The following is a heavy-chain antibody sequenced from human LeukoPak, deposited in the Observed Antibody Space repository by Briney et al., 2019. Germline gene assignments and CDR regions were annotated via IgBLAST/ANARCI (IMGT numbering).Heavy chain of an antibody. J-gene: IGHJ3*02. V-gene: IGHV4-59*02. CDR1: GGSVSSWY. CDR3: AGTSGSPGAFDI. Sequence: SETLSLTCTVSGGSVSSWYWSWIRQPPGKGLEWIGYVYYSGSTNYSPSLNSRVTISIDTSENKFSLKLTSVTAADTAVYYCAGTSGSPGAFDIWGQGTMVTVSS. D-gene: IGHD1-26*01. CDR2: VYYSGST.